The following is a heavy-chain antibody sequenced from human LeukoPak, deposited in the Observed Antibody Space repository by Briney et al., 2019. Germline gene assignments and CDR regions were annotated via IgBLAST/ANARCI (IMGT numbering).Heavy chain of an antibody. J-gene: IGHJ4*02. CDR3: ARLYGNYQNYFDY. V-gene: IGHV4-39*07. CDR1: GGSISSITYY. CDR2: MYYRGNT. Sequence: SETLSLTCTVSGGSISSITYYWGWIRQPPGKGLEWVGHMYYRGNTFYNPSLKSRVTISVDTSKNQFSLKLRSVTAADTAVYYCARLYGNYQNYFDYWGQGTLVTVSS. D-gene: IGHD1-7*01.